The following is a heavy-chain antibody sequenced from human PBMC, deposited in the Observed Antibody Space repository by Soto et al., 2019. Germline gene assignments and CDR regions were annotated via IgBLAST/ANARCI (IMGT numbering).Heavy chain of an antibody. J-gene: IGHJ4*02. CDR1: GFTFRSTW. Sequence: DVQLVESGGGLVKPGGSLRLACAASGFTFRSTWMNWVRQAPGKGLEWVGRIKSAGDGGTTDFAAPVKGRFSISRDDSKDTLYLQMSSLKAEDTGIYFCSTDPPKLLGPFDYWGQGTLVTVS. V-gene: IGHV3-15*07. CDR2: IKSAGDGGTT. CDR3: STDPPKLLGPFDY.